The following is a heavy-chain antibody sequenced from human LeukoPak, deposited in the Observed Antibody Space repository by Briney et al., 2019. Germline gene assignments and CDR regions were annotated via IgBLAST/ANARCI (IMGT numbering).Heavy chain of an antibody. Sequence: GGSLRLSCAASGFTFSSYAMSWVRQAPGKGLEWVSAISGSGGSTYYADSVKGRFTISRDNSKNTLYLQMNSLRAEDTAVYYCAKDLIIAAAGTKSSFDYWGQGTLVTVSS. CDR3: AKDLIIAAAGTKSSFDY. V-gene: IGHV3-23*01. CDR1: GFTFSSYA. D-gene: IGHD6-13*01. CDR2: ISGSGGST. J-gene: IGHJ4*02.